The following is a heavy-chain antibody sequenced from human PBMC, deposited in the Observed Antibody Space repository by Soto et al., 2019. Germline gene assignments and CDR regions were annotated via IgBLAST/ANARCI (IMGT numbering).Heavy chain of an antibody. J-gene: IGHJ4*02. V-gene: IGHV1-69*13. CDR1: GGTFSSFG. CDR2: IIPVFGRP. Sequence: SVKVSCKASGGTFSSFGISWVRQAPGQGLEWMGGIIPVFGRPNYAQRFRGRLTITADESTNTSYMELIDLTSEHTAVYYCAREASGYDFWGQGTQVPVCS. D-gene: IGHD5-12*01. CDR3: AREASGYDF.